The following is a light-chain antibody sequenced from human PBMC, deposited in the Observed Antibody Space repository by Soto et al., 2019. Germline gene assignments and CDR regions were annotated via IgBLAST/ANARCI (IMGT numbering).Light chain of an antibody. CDR2: DAS. Sequence: EIVMTQSPATLSVSPGERATLSCRASQSVSSNLAWYQQKPGQAPRLLIYDASTRATGIPARFSCSGSGTELTRLITSLQAEDFAIYFCQQYNNWRPDRTVGRGTKVEIK. V-gene: IGKV3-15*01. CDR3: QQYNNWRPDRT. CDR1: QSVSSN. J-gene: IGKJ4*02.